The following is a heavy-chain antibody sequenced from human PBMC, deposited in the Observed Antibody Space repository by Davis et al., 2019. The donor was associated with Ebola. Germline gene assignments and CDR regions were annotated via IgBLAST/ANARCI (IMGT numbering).Heavy chain of an antibody. CDR1: GFTFSSYG. CDR2: IWYDGSNK. Sequence: GGSLTLSCAASGFTFSSYGMHWVRQAPGKGLEWVAVIWYDGSNKYYADSVKGRFTISRDNSKNTAYLQMNSLRAEDTAVYYCARTIVGATTSWGQGTLVTVSS. V-gene: IGHV3-33*01. D-gene: IGHD1-26*01. CDR3: ARTIVGATTS. J-gene: IGHJ5*02.